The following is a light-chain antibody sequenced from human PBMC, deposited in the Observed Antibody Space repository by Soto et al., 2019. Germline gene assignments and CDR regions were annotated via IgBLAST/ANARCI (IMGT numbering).Light chain of an antibody. J-gene: IGKJ3*01. CDR2: ATS. CDR3: QQYGGSPFT. CDR1: QTINSKF. Sequence: EIVLTQSPGTLSLSPGERVMVSCRASQTINSKFLAWYQQKHGQAPRLLIYATSSRATGTPDKFSGSGSGTDFTLTINRLEPADVAVYFCQQYGGSPFTFGPGTRVDI. V-gene: IGKV3-20*01.